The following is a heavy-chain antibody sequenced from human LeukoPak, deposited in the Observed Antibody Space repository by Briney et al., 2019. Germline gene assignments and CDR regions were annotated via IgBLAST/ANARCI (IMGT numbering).Heavy chain of an antibody. J-gene: IGHJ3*02. D-gene: IGHD3-10*01. V-gene: IGHV1-69*13. CDR2: IIPIFGTA. CDR1: GGTFSSYA. Sequence: AASVKVSFKASGGTFSSYAISWVRQAPGQGLEWMGGIIPIFGTANYAQKFQGRVTITADESTSTAYMELSSLRSEDTAVYYCASHPITMVRGDIWGQGTMVTVSS. CDR3: ASHPITMVRGDI.